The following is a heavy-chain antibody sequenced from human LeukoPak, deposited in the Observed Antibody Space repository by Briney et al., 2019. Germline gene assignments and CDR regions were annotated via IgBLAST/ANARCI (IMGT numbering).Heavy chain of an antibody. Sequence: ASVKVSCKASGYTFTSHGFSWVRQAPGQGLEWMGWISPFNGNTNYAEKFRARVTMTTDASTSTAYMELRSLRSDDTAVYYCARDRGYSGYEMDYWGQGTLVTVSS. CDR1: GYTFTSHG. J-gene: IGHJ4*02. D-gene: IGHD5-12*01. CDR3: ARDRGYSGYEMDY. V-gene: IGHV1-18*01. CDR2: ISPFNGNT.